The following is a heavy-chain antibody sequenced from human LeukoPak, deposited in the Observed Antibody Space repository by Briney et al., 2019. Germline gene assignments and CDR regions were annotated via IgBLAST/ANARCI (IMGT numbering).Heavy chain of an antibody. V-gene: IGHV1-69*02. Sequence: GASVKVSCKASGRTFTSYTISWVRQAPGQGLEWMGRIIPILGIANYAQKFQGRVTITADKSTSTAYMELSSLRSEDTAVYYCARVGVGGSSSWYYYYYGMDVWGQGTTVTVSS. CDR3: ARVGVGGSSSWYYYYYGMDV. D-gene: IGHD6-13*01. CDR2: IIPILGIA. CDR1: GRTFTSYT. J-gene: IGHJ6*02.